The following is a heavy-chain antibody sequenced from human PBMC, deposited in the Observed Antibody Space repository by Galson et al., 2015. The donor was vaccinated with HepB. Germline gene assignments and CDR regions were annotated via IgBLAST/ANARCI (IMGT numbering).Heavy chain of an antibody. Sequence: SLRLSCAASGFTFNDYYMTWIRQAPGKGLEWVSYISSRGTYTTYADSVEGRFTISRDNAKNSLSLQMNSLRADDTAVYYCARSSGWYITYFYDSWGQGTLVTVSS. J-gene: IGHJ4*02. D-gene: IGHD6-19*01. CDR2: ISSRGTYT. V-gene: IGHV3-11*06. CDR3: ARSSGWYITYFYDS. CDR1: GFTFNDYY.